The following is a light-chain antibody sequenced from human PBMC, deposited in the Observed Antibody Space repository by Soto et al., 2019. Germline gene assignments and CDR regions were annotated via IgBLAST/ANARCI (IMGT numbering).Light chain of an antibody. CDR1: QSVSNN. J-gene: IGKJ1*01. V-gene: IGKV3-15*01. Sequence: ILMTQSPATLSVSPGERATLSCRASQSVSNNLAWYHQKPGRAPRLLIFDASTRATVIPARFSGSGSGTEVNLTISSRQSADFSVYYCQQYHDWPPWTFGQGTKVEIK. CDR3: QQYHDWPPWT. CDR2: DAS.